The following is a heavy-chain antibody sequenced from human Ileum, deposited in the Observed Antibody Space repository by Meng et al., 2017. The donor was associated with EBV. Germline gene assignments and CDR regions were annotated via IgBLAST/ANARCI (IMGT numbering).Heavy chain of an antibody. CDR1: GGTFRRYS. J-gene: IGHJ5*02. CDR2: IIPIFGTA. Sequence: QAQLVQSGAEVKKPRSSGKVPCKASGGTFRRYSISWVRQAPGQGLEWMGGIIPIFGTANYAQKFKGRVTITADESTSTAYMELSSLRSEDTAVYYCAHRAGRFGEDPYNWFDPWGQGTLVTVSS. D-gene: IGHD3-10*01. CDR3: AHRAGRFGEDPYNWFDP. V-gene: IGHV1-69*01.